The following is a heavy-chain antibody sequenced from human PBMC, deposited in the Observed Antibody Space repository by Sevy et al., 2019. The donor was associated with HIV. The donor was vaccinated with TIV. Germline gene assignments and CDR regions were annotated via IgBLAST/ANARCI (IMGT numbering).Heavy chain of an antibody. V-gene: IGHV1-24*01. J-gene: IGHJ4*02. Sequence: ASVKVSCKVSGYTLTALSMHWARQAPGKGLEWMGTFDPEDGETRFAQKFQGRVTMTEDTSTDTAYMELSSLRSEDTAVYFCATTKDYYDSSGYPFDHWGQRALVTVSS. CDR2: FDPEDGET. CDR3: ATTKDYYDSSGYPFDH. CDR1: GYTLTALS. D-gene: IGHD3-22*01.